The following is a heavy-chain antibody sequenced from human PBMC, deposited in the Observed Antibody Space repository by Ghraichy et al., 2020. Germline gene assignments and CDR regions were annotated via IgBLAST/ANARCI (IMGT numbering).Heavy chain of an antibody. V-gene: IGHV4-59*01. CDR1: GGSISSNY. CDR3: ARNLTSYSRASNY. Sequence: SETLSLTCTVSGGSISSNYWSCIRQPPGKGLEGIGYIYYTGTTSYNPSLRSRVTISVDTYKNRFSLKLHSVTAADTAVYYCARNLTSYSRASNYWGQGTLVTVSS. CDR2: IYYTGTT. J-gene: IGHJ4*02. D-gene: IGHD6-6*01.